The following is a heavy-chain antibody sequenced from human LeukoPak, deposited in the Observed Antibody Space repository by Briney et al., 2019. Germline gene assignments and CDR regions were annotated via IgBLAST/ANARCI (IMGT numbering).Heavy chain of an antibody. CDR1: GFTVSNNY. Sequence: GGSLRLSCAASGFTVSNNYMSWVRQAAGKGLEWVSFIYSGDNTYYADSVKGRFTISRDHSRNTLYLQMNTLRAEDTAVYYCARGRKYCSSTSSCYAGNFDYWGQGTLVTVSS. CDR3: ARGRKYCSSTSSCYAGNFDY. CDR2: IYSGDNT. D-gene: IGHD2-2*01. J-gene: IGHJ4*02. V-gene: IGHV3-66*01.